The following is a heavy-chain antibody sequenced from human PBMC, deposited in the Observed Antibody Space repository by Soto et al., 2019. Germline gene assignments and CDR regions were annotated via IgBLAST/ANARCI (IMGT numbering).Heavy chain of an antibody. CDR3: ASTYCSSTSCRLDILFDY. V-gene: IGHV3-30-3*01. J-gene: IGHJ4*02. Sequence: PGGSLRLSCAASGFTFSSYAMHWVRQAPGKGLEWVAVISYDGSNKYYADSVKGRFTISRDNSKNTLYLQMNSLRAEDTAVYYCASTYCSSTSCRLDILFDYWGQGVRVTVSS. CDR2: ISYDGSNK. CDR1: GFTFSSYA. D-gene: IGHD2-2*01.